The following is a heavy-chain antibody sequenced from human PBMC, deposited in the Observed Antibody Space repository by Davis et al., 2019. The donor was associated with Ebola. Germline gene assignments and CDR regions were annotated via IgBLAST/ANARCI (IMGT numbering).Heavy chain of an antibody. CDR2: IYSGGNT. V-gene: IGHV3-53*01. CDR1: GFTVSTNY. CDR3: AKVRDDY. J-gene: IGHJ4*02. Sequence: GESLKISCAASGFTVSTNYMSWVRQVPGKGLEWVSVIYSGGNTYYADSVKGRFTISRENSKNTVYLQMNSLRAEDTAVYYCAKVRDDYWGQGTLVTVSS.